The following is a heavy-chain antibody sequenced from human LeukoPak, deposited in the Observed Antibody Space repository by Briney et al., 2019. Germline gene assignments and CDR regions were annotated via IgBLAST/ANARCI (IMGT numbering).Heavy chain of an antibody. V-gene: IGHV3-23*01. CDR2: ISGSGGST. CDR1: GFTFSSYA. D-gene: IGHD2-21*02. CDR3: ARIVVVTAILNWFDP. J-gene: IGHJ5*02. Sequence: GGSLRLSCAASGFTFSSYAMSWVRQAPGKGLEWVSAISGSGGSTYYADSVKGRFTISRDNSKNTLYLQMNSLRAEDTAVYYCARIVVVTAILNWFDPWGQGTLVTVSS.